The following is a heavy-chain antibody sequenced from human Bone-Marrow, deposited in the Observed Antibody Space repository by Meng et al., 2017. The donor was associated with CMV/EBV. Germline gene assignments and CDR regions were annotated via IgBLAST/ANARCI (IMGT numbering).Heavy chain of an antibody. V-gene: IGHV3-30*04. J-gene: IGHJ6*02. CDR1: GFTFSSYA. CDR2: ISYDGSNK. D-gene: IGHD2-2*01. CDR3: ARGPHPNRKGCSSTSCHYYYWMDA. Sequence: GESLKISCAASGFTFSSYAMHWVRQAPGKGLEWVAVISYDGSNKYYADSVKGRFTISRDNSKNTLYLQMNSLRAEDTAVYYCARGPHPNRKGCSSTSCHYYYWMDAWGQGTTVTVSS.